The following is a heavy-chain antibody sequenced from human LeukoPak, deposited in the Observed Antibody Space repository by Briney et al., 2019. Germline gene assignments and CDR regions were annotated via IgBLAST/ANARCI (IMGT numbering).Heavy chain of an antibody. CDR2: IYTSGST. V-gene: IGHV4-4*07. CDR1: GGSISSYY. CDR3: ARVGSYDSSGYQYNWFDP. D-gene: IGHD3-22*01. Sequence: SETLSLTCTVSGGSISSYYWSWIRQPAGKGLEWIGRIYTSGSTNYNPSLKSRVTMSVDTSKNQFSLKPSSVTAADTAVYYCARVGSYDSSGYQYNWFDPWGQGTLVTVSS. J-gene: IGHJ5*02.